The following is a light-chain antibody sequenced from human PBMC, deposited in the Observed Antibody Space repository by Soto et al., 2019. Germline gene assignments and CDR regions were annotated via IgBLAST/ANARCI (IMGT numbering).Light chain of an antibody. CDR3: CSYARTTHV. CDR2: DVT. CDR1: TSDIGGYKY. V-gene: IGLV2-11*01. Sequence: QSALTQPPSVSGSPGQSVNISCTGTTSDIGGYKYVSWYQQLPGKAPKLMIFDVTKRPSGVPDRFSGSNSGNTASLTISGLQAEDEAIYYCCSYARTTHVFGTGTKLTVL. J-gene: IGLJ1*01.